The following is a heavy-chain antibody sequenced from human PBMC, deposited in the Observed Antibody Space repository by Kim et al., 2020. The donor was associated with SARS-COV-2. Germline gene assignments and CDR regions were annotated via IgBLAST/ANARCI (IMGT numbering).Heavy chain of an antibody. CDR2: ISSSSSYI. J-gene: IGHJ5*02. CDR1: GFTFSSYS. Sequence: GGSLRLSCAASGFTFSSYSMNWVRQAPGKGLEWVSSISSSSSYIYYADSVKGQFTISRDNAKNSLYLQMNSLRAEDTAVYYCARTVLINYDFWSGYYNDPGSWGQRTLVTASS. D-gene: IGHD3-3*01. CDR3: ARTVLINYDFWSGYYNDPGS. V-gene: IGHV3-21*01.